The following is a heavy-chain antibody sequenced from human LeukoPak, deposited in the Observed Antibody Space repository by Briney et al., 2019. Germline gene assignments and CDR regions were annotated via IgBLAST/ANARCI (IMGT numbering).Heavy chain of an antibody. Sequence: GASVKVSCKASGYTFTGYYMHWMRQAPGQGPEWMGWINPNSGDTNYAQKFQGRVTMTRDTSISTAYMELSRLRSDDTAAYYCARDLSYYGSGSYYFDYWGQGTLVTVSS. CDR3: ARDLSYYGSGSYYFDY. V-gene: IGHV1-2*02. CDR1: GYTFTGYY. D-gene: IGHD3-10*01. CDR2: INPNSGDT. J-gene: IGHJ4*02.